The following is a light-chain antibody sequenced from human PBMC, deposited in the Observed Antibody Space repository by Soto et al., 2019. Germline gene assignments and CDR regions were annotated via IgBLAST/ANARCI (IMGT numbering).Light chain of an antibody. CDR1: QSVSGND. V-gene: IGKV3-20*01. J-gene: IGKJ3*01. Sequence: EIVLTQSPDTLSLSPGERATLSCRALQSVSGNDLAWHQHKPGQAPRLLIYGASNRATGIPGRFSGSGSGTDFTLTISRLEPEDSAVYYCQQYGSSPFAFGPGTKVEIK. CDR3: QQYGSSPFA. CDR2: GAS.